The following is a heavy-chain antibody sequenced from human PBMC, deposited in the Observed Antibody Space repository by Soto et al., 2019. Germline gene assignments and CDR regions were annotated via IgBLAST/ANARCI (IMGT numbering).Heavy chain of an antibody. D-gene: IGHD3-22*01. CDR3: ARGRQVLVTPSLDAFDI. CDR1: GYTFTSYG. J-gene: IGHJ3*02. Sequence: ASVKVSCKASGYTFTSYGISWVRQAPGQGLEWMGWISAYNGNTNYAQKLQGRVTMTTDTSTSTAYMELRSLRSDDTAVYYCARGRQVLVTPSLDAFDIWGQGTMVTVSS. CDR2: ISAYNGNT. V-gene: IGHV1-18*01.